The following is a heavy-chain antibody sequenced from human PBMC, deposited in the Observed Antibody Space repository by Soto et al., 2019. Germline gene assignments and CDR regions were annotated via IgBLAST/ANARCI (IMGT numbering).Heavy chain of an antibody. CDR3: ARGGGGSYGGISAHFVI. J-gene: IGHJ3*02. CDR1: GFTFSGFG. Sequence: QVQLVESGGGVVQPGTSLRLSCEASGFTFSGFGMHWVRQAPGKGLEWVAVIWYDGSKKYYADCVKGRFTISRDNSKNVLYLQVNIRRAEDTDVYYCARGGGGSYGGISAHFVIWGQGTLVTVSS. CDR2: IWYDGSKK. D-gene: IGHD4-17*01. V-gene: IGHV3-33*01.